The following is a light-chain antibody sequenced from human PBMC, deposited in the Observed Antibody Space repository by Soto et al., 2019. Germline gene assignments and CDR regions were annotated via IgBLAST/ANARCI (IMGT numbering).Light chain of an antibody. CDR1: ESVSSNY. Sequence: EVVLTQSPGTVSLSPGDRATLSCRASESVSSNYLAWYQQRLGQAPRLLIYAASSRATCIPDRFSGSGSGTDFTLTISRLEPEDFAVYYCQEYETSFTFGGGTRLEIK. V-gene: IGKV3-20*01. J-gene: IGKJ4*01. CDR2: AAS. CDR3: QEYETSFT.